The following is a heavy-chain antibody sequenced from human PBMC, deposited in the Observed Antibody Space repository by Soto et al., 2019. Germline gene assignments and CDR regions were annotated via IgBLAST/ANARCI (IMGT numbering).Heavy chain of an antibody. D-gene: IGHD4-4*01. Sequence: QVQLQESGPGLVKPSQTLSLTCTVSGGSISSGGYYWTWIRQHPGKGLEWIGYIYYSGSTYYNPSLESRVNISVDTAKKQISLEMTSVTAADTAMYSCARAYSNYWFDRWGQGTLVTVSS. CDR2: IYYSGST. V-gene: IGHV4-31*03. CDR1: GGSISSGGYY. CDR3: ARAYSNYWFDR. J-gene: IGHJ5*02.